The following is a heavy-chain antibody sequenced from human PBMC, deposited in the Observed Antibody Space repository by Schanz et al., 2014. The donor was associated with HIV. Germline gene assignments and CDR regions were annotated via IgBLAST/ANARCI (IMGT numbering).Heavy chain of an antibody. CDR2: ISDDGNVK. D-gene: IGHD3-10*01. J-gene: IGHJ4*02. V-gene: IGHV3-30*19. CDR3: ARDITHNYSFEY. CDR1: GFTFTSFG. Sequence: QVQLVESGGGVVQPGRSLRLSCAASGFTFTSFGMHWVRQAPGRGLEWVAFISDDGNVKYYADPVRGRFTISRDNPKNTLSLQMDSLRGDDTALYYCARDITHNYSFEYCGQGTLVTVSS.